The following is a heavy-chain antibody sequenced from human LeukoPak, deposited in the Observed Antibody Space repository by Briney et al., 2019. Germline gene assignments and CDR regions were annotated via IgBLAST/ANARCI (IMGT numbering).Heavy chain of an antibody. CDR2: ISGSGGST. CDR3: AKDLHWSGSPPNTFDY. J-gene: IGHJ4*02. Sequence: GGSLRLSCAASGFTFSSYAMSWVRQAPGKGLEWVSAISGSGGSTYYTDSVKGRFTISRDNSKKTLYLQMNSLRAEDTAVYYCAKDLHWSGSPPNTFDYWGQGTLVTVSS. D-gene: IGHD3-3*01. V-gene: IGHV3-23*01. CDR1: GFTFSSYA.